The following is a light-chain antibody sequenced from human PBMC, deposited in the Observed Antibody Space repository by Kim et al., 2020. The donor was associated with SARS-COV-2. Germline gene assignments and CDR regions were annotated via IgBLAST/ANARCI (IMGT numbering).Light chain of an antibody. CDR3: NSRDSNDNVV. J-gene: IGLJ2*01. Sequence: VALGQTVRITSQGDSLRSYYATWCQQKPGQAPIVVIYVKNSRPSGIPDRFSGSSAGNAASLTITGTQAGDEADYYCNSRDSNDNVVFGGGTQLTVL. CDR1: SLRSYY. V-gene: IGLV3-19*01. CDR2: VKN.